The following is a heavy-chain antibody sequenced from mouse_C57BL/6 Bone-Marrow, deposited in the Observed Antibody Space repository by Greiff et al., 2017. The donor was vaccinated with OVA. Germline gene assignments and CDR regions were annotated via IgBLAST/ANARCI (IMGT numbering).Heavy chain of an antibody. CDR3: ARDSNYGAWFAY. CDR1: GYTFTSYW. CDR2: IDPSDSYT. Sequence: QVQLQQSGAELVMPGASVKLSCKASGYTFTSYWMHWVKQRPGQGLEWIGEIDPSDSYTNYNQKSKGKSTLTVDKSSSTAYMQLSSLTSEDSAVYYCARDSNYGAWFAYWGQGTLVTVSA. D-gene: IGHD2-5*01. J-gene: IGHJ3*01. V-gene: IGHV1-69*01.